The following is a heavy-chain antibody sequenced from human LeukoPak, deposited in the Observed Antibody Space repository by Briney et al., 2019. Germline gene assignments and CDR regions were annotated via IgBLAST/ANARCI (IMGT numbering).Heavy chain of an antibody. CDR3: ARGRPELEYSSSSWWFDP. D-gene: IGHD6-6*01. V-gene: IGHV1-2*06. CDR2: INPNSGGT. CDR1: GYTFTGYY. Sequence: ASVQVSCKASGYTFTGYYMHWVRQAPGQGLEWMGRINPNSGGTNYAQKFQGRVTMTRDTSISTAYMELSRLRSDDTAVYYCARGRPELEYSSSSWWFDPWGQGTLVTVSS. J-gene: IGHJ5*02.